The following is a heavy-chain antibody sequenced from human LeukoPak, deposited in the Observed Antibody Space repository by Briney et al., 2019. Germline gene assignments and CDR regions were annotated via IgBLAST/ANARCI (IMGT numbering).Heavy chain of an antibody. Sequence: SVKVSCKASGGTFSSYAISWVRQAPGQGLEWMGGIIPIFGTANYAQKFQGRVTITADESTSTAYMELSSLRSEDTAVYYCARGRVNSGYDSTGFDYWGQGTLVTVSS. J-gene: IGHJ4*02. CDR2: IIPIFGTA. V-gene: IGHV1-69*13. CDR3: ARGRVNSGYDSTGFDY. CDR1: GGTFSSYA. D-gene: IGHD5-12*01.